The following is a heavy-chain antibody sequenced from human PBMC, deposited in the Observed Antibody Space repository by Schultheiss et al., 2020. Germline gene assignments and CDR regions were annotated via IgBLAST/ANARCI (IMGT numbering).Heavy chain of an antibody. Sequence: GGSLRLSCAASGFTFSSYAMTWVRQAPGKGLEWVSVIYSGGSTHYADSVQGRFTISRDISKNTLYLQMNSLRAEDTAVYFCARDGTAMDSYFDYWGQGTLVTVSS. V-gene: IGHV3-66*01. CDR3: ARDGTAMDSYFDY. J-gene: IGHJ4*02. D-gene: IGHD5-18*01. CDR1: GFTFSSYA. CDR2: IYSGGST.